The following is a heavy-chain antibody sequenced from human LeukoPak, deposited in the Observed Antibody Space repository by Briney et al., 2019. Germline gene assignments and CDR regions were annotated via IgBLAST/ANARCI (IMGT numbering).Heavy chain of an antibody. CDR3: ARVNPLMAPGAFDI. D-gene: IGHD2-8*01. Sequence: XLRLSCAASGFTFSSYWMTWVRQTPGKGLAWVANIKQDGSAKYYMDSVKGRFTISRDNAKNSLYLQMNSLGAEDTAVYYCARVNPLMAPGAFDIWGQGTMVAVSS. CDR1: GFTFSSYW. CDR2: IKQDGSAK. V-gene: IGHV3-7*01. J-gene: IGHJ3*02.